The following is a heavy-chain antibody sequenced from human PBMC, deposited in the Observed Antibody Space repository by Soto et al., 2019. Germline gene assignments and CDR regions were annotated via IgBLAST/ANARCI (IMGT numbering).Heavy chain of an antibody. CDR3: VGESVYAFED. CDR2: TRKRSDSFTT. Sequence: EVQLVESGGGLVQPGGSLRLSCAASGFTLSDHHINWVRQAPGKGLEWLGRTRKRSDSFTTEYAASVKGRFTISRDGSLILVFLQMNGLKTDGTGVDYCVGESVYAFEDWGQGTLVTVSS. CDR1: GFTLSDHH. J-gene: IGHJ4*02. V-gene: IGHV3-72*01. D-gene: IGHD3-16*01.